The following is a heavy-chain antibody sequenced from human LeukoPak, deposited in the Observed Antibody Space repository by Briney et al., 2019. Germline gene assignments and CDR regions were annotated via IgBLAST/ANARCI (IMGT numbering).Heavy chain of an antibody. CDR3: ARVNGLEVRGMSLHYYYGTDV. V-gene: IGHV4-59*01. Sequence: SETLSLTCPVSEGSIISYYWGWIGQPPGKGLEWIGYIYYNGSTNYNPSLRSRVTISVDTSKNQFSLKLRSLTAADTAIYYCARVNGLEVRGMSLHYYYGTDVWGRGTTVAVS. D-gene: IGHD3-10*01. CDR2: IYYNGST. J-gene: IGHJ6*02. CDR1: EGSIISYY.